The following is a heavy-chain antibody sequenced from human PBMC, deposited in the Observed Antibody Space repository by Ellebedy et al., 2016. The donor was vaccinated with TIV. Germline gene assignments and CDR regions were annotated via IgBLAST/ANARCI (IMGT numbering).Heavy chain of an antibody. V-gene: IGHV1-8*02. CDR1: GYSFTGYD. D-gene: IGHD3-10*01. J-gene: IGHJ5*02. CDR2: MKPSSGNT. Sequence: AASVKVSCKASGYSFTGYDINWVRQATGQGLEYLGWMKPSSGNTGYAQKFQGRVTMTRNTSTSTAYMELSSLRSEDTAVYYCAVGLFDPWGQGTLVTVSS. CDR3: AVGLFDP.